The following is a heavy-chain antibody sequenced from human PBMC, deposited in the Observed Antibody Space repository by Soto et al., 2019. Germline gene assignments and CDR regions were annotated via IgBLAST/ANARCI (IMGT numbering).Heavy chain of an antibody. V-gene: IGHV4-31*03. D-gene: IGHD3-22*01. J-gene: IGHJ5*02. CDR1: GGSISSGGYY. CDR2: IYYSGST. CDR3: ARDQTYYYDSSGYPIGNWFDP. Sequence: SETLSLTCTVSGGSISSGGYYWSWIRQHPGKGLEWIGYIYYSGSTYYNPSLKSRVTISVDTSKNQFSLKLSSVTAADTAVYYCARDQTYYYDSSGYPIGNWFDPWGQGTLVTVSS.